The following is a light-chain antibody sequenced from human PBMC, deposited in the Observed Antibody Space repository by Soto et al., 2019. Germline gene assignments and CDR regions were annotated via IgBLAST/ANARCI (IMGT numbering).Light chain of an antibody. CDR1: QSVSSSH. CDR2: GAS. CDR3: QQYGTSPTWT. V-gene: IGKV3-20*01. J-gene: IGKJ1*01. Sequence: EIVLTQSPGTLSLSPGERATLSCRASQSVSSSHLAWYQQKPGQAPRLLIYGASTRATGIPDRFSGSGSGTDFTLTISRLEPEDFAVYYCQQYGTSPTWTFG.